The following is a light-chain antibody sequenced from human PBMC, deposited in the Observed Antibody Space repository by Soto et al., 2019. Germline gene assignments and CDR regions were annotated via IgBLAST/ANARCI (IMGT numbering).Light chain of an antibody. CDR1: QNVYNN. CDR2: DAS. V-gene: IGKV3-15*01. Sequence: EIVMTQSPATLSVSPGEGATLSCKASQNVYNNLAWYQQRPGQPPRLLIYDASNRATGISARFSGSGYGKEFTLTISSLQSEDFAVYFCQQCRHWPLTFGGGTKVEIK. J-gene: IGKJ4*01. CDR3: QQCRHWPLT.